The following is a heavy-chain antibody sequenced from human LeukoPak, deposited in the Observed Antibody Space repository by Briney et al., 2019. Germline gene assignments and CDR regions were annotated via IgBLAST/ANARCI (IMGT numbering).Heavy chain of an antibody. CDR2: IYYSGST. Sequence: SETLSLTCTVSGGSISSYYWSWIRQPPGKGLEWIGYIYYSGSTNYNPSLKSRVTISVDTSKNQFSLKLSSVTAADTAVYYCARDRIGYSSSWDLEYWGQGTLVTVSS. D-gene: IGHD6-6*01. CDR3: ARDRIGYSSSWDLEY. CDR1: GGSISSYY. V-gene: IGHV4-59*01. J-gene: IGHJ4*02.